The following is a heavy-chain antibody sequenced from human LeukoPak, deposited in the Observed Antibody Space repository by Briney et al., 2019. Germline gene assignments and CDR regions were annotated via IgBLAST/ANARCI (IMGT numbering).Heavy chain of an antibody. J-gene: IGHJ4*02. Sequence: SETLSLTCTVSGGSISSYYWSWIRQPPGKGLEWIGYIYYSGSTNYSPSLKSRVTISVDTSKNQFSLKLSSVTAAGTAVYYCARGAAAGTHWGQGTLVTVSS. CDR3: ARGAAAGTH. CDR2: IYYSGST. D-gene: IGHD6-13*01. V-gene: IGHV4-59*01. CDR1: GGSISSYY.